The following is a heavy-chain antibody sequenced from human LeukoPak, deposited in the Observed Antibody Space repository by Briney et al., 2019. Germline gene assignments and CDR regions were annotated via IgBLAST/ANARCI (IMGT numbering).Heavy chain of an antibody. Sequence: GATVKLSCKASGYTFVSHGISWVRQAPGQGLEWMGWINPNSGGTNYAQKFQGRVTMTRDTSISTAYMELSRLRSDDTAVYYCARLLLRFLDYWGQGTLVTVSS. D-gene: IGHD3-3*01. CDR2: INPNSGGT. V-gene: IGHV1-2*02. CDR3: ARLLLRFLDY. CDR1: GYTFVSHG. J-gene: IGHJ4*02.